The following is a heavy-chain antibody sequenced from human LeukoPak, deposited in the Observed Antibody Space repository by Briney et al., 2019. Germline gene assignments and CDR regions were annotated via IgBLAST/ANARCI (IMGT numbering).Heavy chain of an antibody. D-gene: IGHD4-17*01. J-gene: IGHJ4*02. CDR2: FDPEDGET. CDR3: ATGFILLTVTRALDY. CDR1: GYTLTELS. Sequence: GASVKVSCKVSGYTLTELSMHWVRQAPGKGLEWMGGFDPEDGETIYAQKFQGRVTMTEDTSTDTAYMELSSLRSEDTAVYYCATGFILLTVTRALDYWGQGTLVTVSS. V-gene: IGHV1-24*01.